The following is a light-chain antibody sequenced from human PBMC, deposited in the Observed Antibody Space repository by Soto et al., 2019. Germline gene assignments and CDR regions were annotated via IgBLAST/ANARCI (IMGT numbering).Light chain of an antibody. J-gene: IGKJ1*01. CDR3: QQYNDWPRT. CDR1: QSVGSD. V-gene: IGKV3-15*01. CDR2: GAS. Sequence: EIVMTQSPATLSVSPGERATLSCRASQSVGSDLAWYQQKPGQAPRVLIYGASTRATAVAARFSGSGSGTEFTLTISSLQSEDFAVYCCQQYNDWPRTFGQGTKVDIK.